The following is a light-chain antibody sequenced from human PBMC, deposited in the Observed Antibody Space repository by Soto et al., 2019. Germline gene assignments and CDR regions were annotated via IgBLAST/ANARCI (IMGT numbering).Light chain of an antibody. J-gene: IGKJ1*01. CDR3: QKYNSVPWT. V-gene: IGKV1-27*01. Sequence: DIQMTQSPSSLSASVGDRVTITCRASQVISNYLAWYQQKPGKAPKLLIYASSTLQSGVPSRFSGSGSGTDFTLTISSLQPEDVATYYCQKYNSVPWTFEQGTKVEIK. CDR2: ASS. CDR1: QVISNY.